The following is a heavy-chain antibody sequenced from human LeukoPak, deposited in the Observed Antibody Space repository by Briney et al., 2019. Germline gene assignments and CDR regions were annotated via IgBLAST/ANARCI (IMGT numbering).Heavy chain of an antibody. Sequence: SDTLSLTCNVSGCSFSSGSFYWIWNPQAAGQGREWIIRINTSGTTNYNPSLNSRVTITEDSTKNKFSLKLSSVTAAGTAVYYCARDRYCSGGSCYGRGWFDPWGQGTLVTVSS. CDR2: INTSGTT. J-gene: IGHJ5*02. D-gene: IGHD2-15*01. CDR1: GCSFSSGSFY. V-gene: IGHV4-61*02. CDR3: ARDRYCSGGSCYGRGWFDP.